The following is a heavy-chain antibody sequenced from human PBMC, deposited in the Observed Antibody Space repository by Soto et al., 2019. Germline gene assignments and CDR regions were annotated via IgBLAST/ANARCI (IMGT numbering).Heavy chain of an antibody. CDR2: IIPILGIA. J-gene: IGHJ3*02. CDR3: ANHYCSSTSCYAPDDAFDI. CDR1: GGTFSSYT. Sequence: ASVKVSCKASGGTFSSYTISWVRQAPGQGLEWMGRIIPILGIANYAQKFQGRVTITADKSTSTAYMELSSLRAEDTSVYYCANHYCSSTSCYAPDDAFDIWGQGTMVTVSS. V-gene: IGHV1-69*02. D-gene: IGHD2-2*01.